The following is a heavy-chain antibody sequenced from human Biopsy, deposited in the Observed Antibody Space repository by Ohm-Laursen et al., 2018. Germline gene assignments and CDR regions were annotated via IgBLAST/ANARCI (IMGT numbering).Heavy chain of an antibody. Sequence: SLRLSCTASGFTFSAAWMYWVRQAPGKGLECVALVKSNANGGTTEYPAPVEGRFNISRDDSRNTVYLHMSSLNTDDTAMCFCTAGIPGLSRSSDYWGQGTLVTVSS. CDR3: TAGIPGLSRSSDY. D-gene: IGHD6-19*01. CDR2: VKSNANGGTT. J-gene: IGHJ4*02. CDR1: GFTFSAAW. V-gene: IGHV3-15*05.